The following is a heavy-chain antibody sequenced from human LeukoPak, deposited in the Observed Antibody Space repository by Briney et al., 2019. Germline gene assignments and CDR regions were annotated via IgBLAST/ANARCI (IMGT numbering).Heavy chain of an antibody. CDR1: GFTFSSYA. CDR3: AARGGYGDYYYYYGMDV. V-gene: IGHV3-23*01. CDR2: ISGSGGST. J-gene: IGHJ6*02. Sequence: GGSLRLSCAASGFTFSSYAMSWVRQAPGKGLEWVSAISGSGGSTYYADSVKGRFTISRDNSKNTPYLQMNSLRAEDTAVYYCAARGGYGDYYYYYGMDVWGQGTTVTVSS. D-gene: IGHD5-12*01.